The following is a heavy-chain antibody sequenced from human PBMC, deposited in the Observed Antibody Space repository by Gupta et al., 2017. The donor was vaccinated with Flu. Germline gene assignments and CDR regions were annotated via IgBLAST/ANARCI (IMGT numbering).Heavy chain of an antibody. CDR1: GYTFTSYD. J-gene: IGHJ4*02. D-gene: IGHD2-15*01. CDR2: MNPNSGNT. V-gene: IGHV1-8*01. Sequence: QVQLVQSGAEVKKPGASVKVSCKASGYTFTSYDINWVRQATGQGLEWMGWMNPNSGNTGYAQKFQGRVTMTRNTSISTAYMELSSLRSEDTAVYYCARGRHRYCSGGSCYLWNYWGQGTLVTVSS. CDR3: ARGRHRYCSGGSCYLWNY.